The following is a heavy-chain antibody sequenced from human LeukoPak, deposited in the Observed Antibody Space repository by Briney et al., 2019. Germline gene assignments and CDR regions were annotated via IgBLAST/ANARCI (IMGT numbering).Heavy chain of an antibody. CDR2: ISHRGRT. CDR3: ARIPLYFLEPFDY. CDR1: GGSVGGYY. V-gene: IGHV4-34*01. D-gene: IGHD3-3*01. Sequence: PSETLSLTCAVYGGSVGGYYWSWIRHPPGKGLEWIGEISHRGRTHYNPSLKGRVTMSVDTSKNQFALGVDSVTAADTAVYYCARIPLYFLEPFDYWGQGILVTVSS. J-gene: IGHJ4*02.